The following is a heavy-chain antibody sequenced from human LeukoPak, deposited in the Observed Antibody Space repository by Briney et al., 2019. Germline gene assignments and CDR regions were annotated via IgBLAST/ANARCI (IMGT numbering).Heavy chain of an antibody. CDR2: IYYSGTT. D-gene: IGHD5-24*01. CDR3: ATRRDAYNDAFNI. Sequence: SETLSLTCTVSGGSISSSDYYWGWIRQPPGKGLEWIGSIYYSGTTYYNPSLKSRVTIPVVTSKNQFSLKLSSVTASDTAVYYCATRRDAYNDAFNIWGQGTMVTVSS. J-gene: IGHJ3*02. V-gene: IGHV4-39*01. CDR1: GGSISSSDYY.